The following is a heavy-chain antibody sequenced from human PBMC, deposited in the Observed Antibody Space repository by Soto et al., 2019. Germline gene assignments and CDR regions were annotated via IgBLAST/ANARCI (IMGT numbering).Heavy chain of an antibody. CDR3: ARGLSVTLFDN. J-gene: IGHJ4*02. CDR1: GGSISTGGYY. V-gene: IGHV4-31*03. CDR2: IYYSGST. D-gene: IGHD4-17*01. Sequence: QVQLQESGPGLVKPSQTLSLTCTVSGGSISTGGYYWTWIRQHPGKGLEWIGYIYYSGSTYYNPSLKSRVTISVDTSKNQFSLKLSSVTAADTAVYYFARGLSVTLFDNWGQGTLVTVSS.